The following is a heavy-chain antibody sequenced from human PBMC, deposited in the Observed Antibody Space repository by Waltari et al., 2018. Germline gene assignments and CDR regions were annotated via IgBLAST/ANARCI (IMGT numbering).Heavy chain of an antibody. V-gene: IGHV3-23*04. Sequence: EVQLVESGGGLVQPGGSLRLSCAASGFTFANYARSWVRQAPGKGLECLSTISKSDGATYYTGTVKGRFTISRDNSQNMLYLQMNSLRDEDTAVYYCAIVIQWWFPGNMNVWGQGTTVTVSS. D-gene: IGHD2-15*01. CDR1: GFTFANYA. J-gene: IGHJ6*02. CDR2: ISKSDGAT. CDR3: AIVIQWWFPGNMNV.